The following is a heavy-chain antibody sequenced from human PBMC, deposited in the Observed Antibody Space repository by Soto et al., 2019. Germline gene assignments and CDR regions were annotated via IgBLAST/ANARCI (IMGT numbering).Heavy chain of an antibody. D-gene: IGHD3-10*01. V-gene: IGHV4-59*08. CDR2: IYYSGST. J-gene: IGHJ3*02. CDR1: GGSISNYH. Sequence: QVQLQESGPGLVKPSETLSLTCTFSGGSISNYHWSWIRQSPGKGLEWIGYIYYSGSTNYNPSLKSRVTISVDTSKNQFALKLNSVTAADTAMYYCASDSALSWFGESHGAFDIWGQGTMVTVSS. CDR3: ASDSALSWFGESHGAFDI.